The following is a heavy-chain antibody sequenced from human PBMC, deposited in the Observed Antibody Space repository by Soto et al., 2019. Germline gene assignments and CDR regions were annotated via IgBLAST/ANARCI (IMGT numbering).Heavy chain of an antibody. J-gene: IGHJ4*02. Sequence: SEALADHCSVSGASNTSDYYWGWIRRPPGKGLEWIGSIYSGSTYYNPSLKSRVTISVDTSKNQFSLRLTSVTAADTAMYYCAKKGYYPSGKINFFDSWGKGTLLSVSS. CDR1: GASNTSDYY. CDR3: AKKGYYPSGKINFFDS. D-gene: IGHD3-10*01. V-gene: IGHV4-38-2*01. CDR2: IYSGST.